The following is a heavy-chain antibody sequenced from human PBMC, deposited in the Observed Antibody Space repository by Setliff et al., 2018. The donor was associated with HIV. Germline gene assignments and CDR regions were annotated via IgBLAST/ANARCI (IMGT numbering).Heavy chain of an antibody. D-gene: IGHD3-22*01. Sequence: ASVKVSCKASGYTFTSYDISWVRQAPGQGLEWMGWIRAYNGNTNYAQKLQGRVTMTTDTSTSTAYMKLRSLRSDDTAVYYCAREIGDYYDSSGYYPPTDYYYGMDVWCQGTTVTVSS. CDR1: GYTFTSYD. CDR2: IRAYNGNT. V-gene: IGHV1-18*01. J-gene: IGHJ6*02. CDR3: AREIGDYYDSSGYYPPTDYYYGMDV.